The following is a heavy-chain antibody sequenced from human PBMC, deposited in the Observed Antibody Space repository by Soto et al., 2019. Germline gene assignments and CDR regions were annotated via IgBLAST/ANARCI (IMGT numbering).Heavy chain of an antibody. Sequence: PRASVKVSCKASGYTFTAYGISWVRQAPGQGLEWMGWISAYNGNTNYAQKLQGRVTMTTDTSTSTAYMELRSLRSDDTAVYYCARESSKDFWSGYYPNNMDVWGQGTTVTVSS. CDR2: ISAYNGNT. V-gene: IGHV1-18*01. J-gene: IGHJ6*02. CDR1: GYTFTAYG. D-gene: IGHD3-3*01. CDR3: ARESSKDFWSGYYPNNMDV.